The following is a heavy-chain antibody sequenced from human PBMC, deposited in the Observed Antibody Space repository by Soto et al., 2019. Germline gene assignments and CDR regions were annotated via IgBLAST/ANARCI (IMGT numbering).Heavy chain of an antibody. Sequence: SSETLSLTCAVAGGSISSGGYSWSLIRQPPGKGLEWIGYIYHSGSTNYNPSLKSRVTISVDTSKNQFSLKLSSVTAADTAVYYCARLGYCSRTSCYVLILDFWGQGALVTVSS. CDR2: IYHSGST. D-gene: IGHD2-2*01. V-gene: IGHV4-30-2*02. J-gene: IGHJ4*02. CDR3: ARLGYCSRTSCYVLILDF. CDR1: GGSISSGGYS.